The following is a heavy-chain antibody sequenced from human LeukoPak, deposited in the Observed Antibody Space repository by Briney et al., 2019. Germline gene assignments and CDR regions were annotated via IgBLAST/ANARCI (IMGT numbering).Heavy chain of an antibody. Sequence: PGGSLRLSCAASGFTFDDYTMHWVRQAPGKGLEWVSLISWDGGSTYYADSVKGRFTISGDNRKNSLYLQMNSLRTEDTALYYCAKDSGYDFSGWYFDLWGRGTLVTVSS. J-gene: IGHJ2*01. CDR3: AKDSGYDFSGWYFDL. CDR2: ISWDGGST. D-gene: IGHD5-12*01. V-gene: IGHV3-43*01. CDR1: GFTFDDYT.